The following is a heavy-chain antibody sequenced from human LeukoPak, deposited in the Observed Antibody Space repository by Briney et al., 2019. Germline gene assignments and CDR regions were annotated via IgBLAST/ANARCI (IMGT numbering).Heavy chain of an antibody. CDR1: GFNFSSYG. D-gene: IGHD3-10*01. V-gene: IGHV3-30*02. Sequence: SGGSLRLSCAASGFNFSSYGMHWVRQAAGKGLEWVAFIRYDGSNKYYADSVKGRFTISRDNSKNTLYLQMNSLRAEDTAVYSCAIIRGVITLNDYWGQGTLVTVSS. CDR3: AIIRGVITLNDY. CDR2: IRYDGSNK. J-gene: IGHJ4*02.